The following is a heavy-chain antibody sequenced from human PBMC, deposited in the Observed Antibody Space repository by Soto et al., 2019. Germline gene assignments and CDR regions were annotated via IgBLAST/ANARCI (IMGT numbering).Heavy chain of an antibody. CDR3: ARVPAPSLRVRRFDY. J-gene: IGHJ4*02. D-gene: IGHD4-17*01. CDR2: ISAYNGNT. CDR1: GYTFTSYG. V-gene: IGHV1-18*01. Sequence: GASVKVSCKASGYTFTSYGISWVRQAPGQGLEWMGWISAYNGNTNYAQKLQGRVTMTTDTSTSTAYMELRSLRSDDTAVYYCARVPAPSLRVRRFDYWGQGTLVTSPQ.